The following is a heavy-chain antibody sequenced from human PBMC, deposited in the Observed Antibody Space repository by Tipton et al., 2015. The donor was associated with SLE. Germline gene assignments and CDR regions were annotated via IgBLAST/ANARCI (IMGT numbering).Heavy chain of an antibody. V-gene: IGHV4-59*08. CDR2: IYYSGST. D-gene: IGHD3-10*01. J-gene: IGHJ3*02. CDR1: GGSISSYY. Sequence: TLSLTCTVSGGSISSYYWSWIRQPPGKGLEWIGYIYYSGSTNYNPSLKIRVTISVDTSKNQFSLKLSSVTAADTAVYYCARLRGPVLPDAFDIWGQGTMVTVSS. CDR3: ARLRGPVLPDAFDI.